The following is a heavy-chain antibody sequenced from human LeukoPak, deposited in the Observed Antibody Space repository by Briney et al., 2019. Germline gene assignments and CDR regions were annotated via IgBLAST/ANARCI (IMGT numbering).Heavy chain of an antibody. Sequence: SETLSLTCTVSGGSISSYYWSWIRQPPGEGLEWIGYIYYSGSTNYNPSLKSRVTISVDTSKNQFSLKLSSVTAADTAVYYCAREGSMSSSWSGGFDYWGQGTLVTVSS. CDR2: IYYSGST. D-gene: IGHD6-13*01. J-gene: IGHJ4*02. CDR1: GGSISSYY. V-gene: IGHV4-59*01. CDR3: AREGSMSSSWSGGFDY.